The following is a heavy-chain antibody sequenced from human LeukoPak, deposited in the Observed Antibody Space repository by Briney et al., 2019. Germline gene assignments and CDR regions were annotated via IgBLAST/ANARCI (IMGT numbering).Heavy chain of an antibody. CDR2: MSHSGNT. V-gene: IGHV4-38-2*01. J-gene: IGHJ4*02. CDR1: GYSISSGYH. CDR3: ARQNVYDSSGDGRYYFDY. Sequence: SETLSLTCAASGYSISSGYHWAWIRQPPGRGLEGTGRMSHSGNTYYTPSLKSRFTISIDTSKNQLSLQLSTVRAADTTVYYFARQNVYDSSGDGRYYFDYWGEGALVTVSP. D-gene: IGHD3-22*01.